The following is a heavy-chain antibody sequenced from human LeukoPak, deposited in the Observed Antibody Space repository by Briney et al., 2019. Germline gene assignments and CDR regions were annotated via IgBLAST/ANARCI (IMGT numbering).Heavy chain of an antibody. CDR1: GGTFSSYA. CDR3: ARGSPYDYVWGSYPHFDY. Sequence: SVKVSRKASGGTFSSYAISWVRQAPGQGLEWMGGIIPIFGTANYAQKFQGRVTITADESTSTAYMELSSLRSEDTAVYYCARGSPYDYVWGSYPHFDYWGQGTLVTVSS. J-gene: IGHJ4*02. CDR2: IIPIFGTA. D-gene: IGHD3-16*02. V-gene: IGHV1-69*13.